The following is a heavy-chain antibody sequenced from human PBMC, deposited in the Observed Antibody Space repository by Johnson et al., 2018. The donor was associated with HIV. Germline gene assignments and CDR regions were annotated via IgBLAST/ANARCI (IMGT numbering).Heavy chain of an antibody. V-gene: IGHV3-43D*03. Sequence: LVESGGAVVQPGGSLRLSCAASGFTFDDYAMHWVRQPPGNGLEWVSLIRWDGAITSYVDSVRGRFTISRDNSRNSLYLQMKSLRAEDTALYYCARAEIYEGRVGDFAFDIWGRGTMVTVSS. D-gene: IGHD3-10*01. CDR2: IRWDGAIT. CDR1: GFTFDDYA. CDR3: ARAEIYEGRVGDFAFDI. J-gene: IGHJ3*02.